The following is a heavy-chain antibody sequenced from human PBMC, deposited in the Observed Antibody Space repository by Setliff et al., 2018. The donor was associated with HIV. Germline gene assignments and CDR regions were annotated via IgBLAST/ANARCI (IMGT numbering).Heavy chain of an antibody. CDR3: TRDKGYAFDI. J-gene: IGHJ3*02. Sequence: TGGSLRLSCAASGFTFSDYYMDWVRQAPGKGLEWVGRTRNKANTYTTEYAASVKDRFTVSRDDSKSIAYLQINSLKTEDTAVYYCTRDKGYAFDIWGQGTMVTVSS. D-gene: IGHD5-18*01. V-gene: IGHV3-72*01. CDR1: GFTFSDYY. CDR2: TRNKANTYTT.